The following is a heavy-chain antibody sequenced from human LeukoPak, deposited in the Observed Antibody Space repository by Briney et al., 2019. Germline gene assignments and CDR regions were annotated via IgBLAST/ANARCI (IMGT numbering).Heavy chain of an antibody. V-gene: IGHV3-33*06. Sequence: GRSLRLSCAASGFTFSSYGMHWVRQAPGKGLEWVAVIWYDGSNKYYADSVKGRFTISRDNSKNTLFLQVNSLRAEDTAVYYCAKVRTYFYHGLDVWGQGTTVTVSS. J-gene: IGHJ6*02. CDR3: AKVRTYFYHGLDV. CDR1: GFTFSSYG. CDR2: IWYDGSNK. D-gene: IGHD1-14*01.